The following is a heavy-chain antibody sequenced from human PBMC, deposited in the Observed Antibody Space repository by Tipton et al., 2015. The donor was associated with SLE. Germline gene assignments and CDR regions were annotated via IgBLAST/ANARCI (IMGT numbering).Heavy chain of an antibody. CDR2: IIPILGIA. CDR3: ARKAVTDYWYFDL. CDR1: GGTFSSYT. V-gene: IGHV1-69*09. J-gene: IGHJ2*01. Sequence: QLVQSGAEVKKPGSSVKVSCKASGGTFSSYTISWVRQAPGQGLEWMGRIIPILGIANYAQKFQGRVTITADKSTSTAYMELRSLRSDDTAVYYCARKAVTDYWYFDLWGRGTLVTVSS. D-gene: IGHD2-21*02.